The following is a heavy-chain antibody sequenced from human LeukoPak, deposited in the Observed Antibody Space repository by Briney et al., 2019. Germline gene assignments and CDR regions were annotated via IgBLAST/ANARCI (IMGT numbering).Heavy chain of an antibody. J-gene: IGHJ6*02. CDR2: LYSGGST. CDR1: GFAVSSNY. V-gene: IGHV3-53*01. Sequence: GGSLRLSYAASGFAVSSNYMSWVRQAPGKGLEWLSVLYSGGSTYYADSVKGRFTISRDNSKNTLYLQMNSLRAEDTAVYYCARDSHLPPEYYYYGMDVWGQGTTVTVSS. CDR3: ARDSHLPPEYYYYGMDV.